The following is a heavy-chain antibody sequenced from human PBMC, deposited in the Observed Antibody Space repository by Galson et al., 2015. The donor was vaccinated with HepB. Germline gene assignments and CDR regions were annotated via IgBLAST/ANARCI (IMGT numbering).Heavy chain of an antibody. CDR2: IYSNGRT. CDR1: GDSISRGRYY. CDR3: ARKTDW. J-gene: IGHJ4*02. V-gene: IGHV4-61*02. Sequence: TLSLTCTVSGDSISRGRYYWSWIRQSAGKKLECIGRIYSNGRTEYNPSLRGRITMSVDTSKNQFSLELSAVTAAATAVYHCARKTDWWGQGILVTVSS.